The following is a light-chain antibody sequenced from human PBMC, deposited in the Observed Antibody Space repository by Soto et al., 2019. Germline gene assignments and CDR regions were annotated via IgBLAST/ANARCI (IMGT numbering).Light chain of an antibody. Sequence: DIVLSQSPGTLSLSPGERATISCRASQSVNSRLAWYQHKPGQAPRLLISGASSRATGIPDRFSGSGSGTDFTLTISRLEPEDFAVYYCQQYSTSLITFGQGTRLEI. CDR3: QQYSTSLIT. CDR1: QSVNSR. V-gene: IGKV3-20*01. CDR2: GAS. J-gene: IGKJ5*01.